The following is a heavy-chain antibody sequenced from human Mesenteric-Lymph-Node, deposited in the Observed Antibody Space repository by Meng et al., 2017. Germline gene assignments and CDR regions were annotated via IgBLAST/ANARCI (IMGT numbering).Heavy chain of an antibody. Sequence: GESLKISCAASGFTFSSYSMNWVRQAPGKGLEWVSSISSSSSYIYYADSVKGRFSISRDNSKNTLYLQMNSLRAEDTAVYYCAKDLRSSNWGQGTLVTVSS. J-gene: IGHJ4*02. V-gene: IGHV3-21*04. CDR2: ISSSSSYI. CDR3: AKDLRSSN. CDR1: GFTFSSYS. D-gene: IGHD6-13*01.